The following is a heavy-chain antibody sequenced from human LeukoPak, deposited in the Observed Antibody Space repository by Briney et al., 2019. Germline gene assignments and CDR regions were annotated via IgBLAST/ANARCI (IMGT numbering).Heavy chain of an antibody. CDR1: GGSISSYY. D-gene: IGHD3-10*01. CDR2: IYYSGST. J-gene: IGHJ4*02. CDR3: ARWDGFVDY. Sequence: SETLSLTCTVPGGSISSYYWSWIRQPPGKGLEWIGYIYYSGSTNYNPSLKSRVTISVDTSKNQFSLKLSSVTAADTAVYYCARWDGFVDYWGQGTLVTVSS. V-gene: IGHV4-59*01.